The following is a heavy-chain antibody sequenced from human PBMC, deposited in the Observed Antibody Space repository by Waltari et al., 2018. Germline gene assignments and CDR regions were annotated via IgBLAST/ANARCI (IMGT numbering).Heavy chain of an antibody. J-gene: IGHJ4*02. CDR2: VDPEDGET. Sequence: QVQLVQSGAEVKKTGASVKVSCKVSGYTLIEFSMHWVRLAPGKGLERMGGVDPEDGETIYAQMFQGRVTMTLDTSTNTAYMELTSLRSEDTAVYYCATEVEMSASGQLDYWGQGTLVTVAS. D-gene: IGHD1-1*01. CDR1: GYTLIEFS. V-gene: IGHV1-24*01. CDR3: ATEVEMSASGQLDY.